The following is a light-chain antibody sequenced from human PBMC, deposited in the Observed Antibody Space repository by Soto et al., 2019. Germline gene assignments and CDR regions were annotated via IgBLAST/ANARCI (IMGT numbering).Light chain of an antibody. CDR2: GAS. CDR1: QSVSSN. Sequence: EIVMTQSPATLSVSPGERATLSCRASQSVSSNLAWYQQKPGQAPRLLIYGASTRATGIPARFSGSRSGTEFTLTISSLQSEDFAIYYCQLYNNWPPWTFGQGTKVEIE. CDR3: QLYNNWPPWT. J-gene: IGKJ1*01. V-gene: IGKV3-15*01.